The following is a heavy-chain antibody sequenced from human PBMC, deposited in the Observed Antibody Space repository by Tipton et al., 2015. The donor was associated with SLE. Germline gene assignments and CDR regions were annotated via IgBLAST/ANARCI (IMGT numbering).Heavy chain of an antibody. CDR1: GFTFRDSW. J-gene: IGHJ4*02. CDR3: ARSSYGSGAYYDY. V-gene: IGHV3-7*03. CDR2: IKEDGSEK. Sequence: GSLRLSCAASGFTFRDSWMNWVRQAPGKGLEWVANIKEDGSEKHYVDSVKDRLTISRDNAKNSLYLQMNSLRPEDTASYYCARSSYGSGAYYDYWGQGTLVTVSS. D-gene: IGHD3-10*01.